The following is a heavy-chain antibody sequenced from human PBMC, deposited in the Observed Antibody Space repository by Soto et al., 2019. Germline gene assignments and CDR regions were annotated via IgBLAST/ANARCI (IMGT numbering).Heavy chain of an antibody. CDR2: INHSGST. Sequence: TSETLSLTCAVYGGSFSGYYWSWIRQPPGKGLEWIGEINHSGSTNYNPSLKSRVTISVDTSKNQFSLKLSSVTAADTAVYYCARVDYGDYYYYYMDVWGKGTTVTVSS. J-gene: IGHJ6*03. V-gene: IGHV4-34*01. CDR1: GGSFSGYY. CDR3: ARVDYGDYYYYYMDV. D-gene: IGHD4-17*01.